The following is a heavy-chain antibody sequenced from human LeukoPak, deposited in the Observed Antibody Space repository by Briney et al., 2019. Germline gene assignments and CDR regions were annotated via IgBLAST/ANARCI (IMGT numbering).Heavy chain of an antibody. CDR1: GFTSSGYV. V-gene: IGHV3-30-3*01. CDR3: AREQGRSSSLDY. CDR2: ILYDGATK. Sequence: GGSLRLSCAGSGFTSSGYVMHWVRQASGKGLEWVACILYDGATKYHADSVKGRFTISRDNSKNTLFLEMNSLRPEDSAVYYCAREQGRSSSLDYWGQGTLVTVSS. D-gene: IGHD6-19*01. J-gene: IGHJ4*02.